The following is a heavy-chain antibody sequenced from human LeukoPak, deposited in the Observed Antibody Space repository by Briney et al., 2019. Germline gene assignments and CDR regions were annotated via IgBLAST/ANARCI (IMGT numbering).Heavy chain of an antibody. CDR3: ARSGYSGYEGDY. J-gene: IGHJ4*02. Sequence: GESLKISCKGSGYSFTNYWIGWVRQMSGKGLEWMGIIFPADSDTRYSPSFQGQVTISADKFISTAYLQWSSLKASDTAMYYCARSGYSGYEGDYWGQGTLVTVSS. CDR2: IFPADSDT. V-gene: IGHV5-51*01. CDR1: GYSFTNYW. D-gene: IGHD5-12*01.